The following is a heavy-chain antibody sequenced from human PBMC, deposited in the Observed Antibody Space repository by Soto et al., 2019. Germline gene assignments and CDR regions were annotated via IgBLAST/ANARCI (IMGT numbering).Heavy chain of an antibody. D-gene: IGHD2-15*01. CDR2: INHSGST. J-gene: IGHJ5*02. V-gene: IGHV4-34*01. Sequence: PSETLSLTCAVYGGSFSGYYWSWIRQPPGKGLEWIGEINHSGSTNYNPSLKSRVTISVDTSKNQFSLKLSSVTAADTAVYYCARGRPSIVVVVAARRRNGWFDPWGQGTLVTVSS. CDR1: GGSFSGYY. CDR3: ARGRPSIVVVVAARRRNGWFDP.